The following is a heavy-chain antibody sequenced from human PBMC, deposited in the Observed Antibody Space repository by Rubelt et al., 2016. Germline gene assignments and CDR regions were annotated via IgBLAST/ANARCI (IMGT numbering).Heavy chain of an antibody. CDR3: ARRNGYSSGWYSIRGAFDI. CDR1: GGSFSGYY. D-gene: IGHD6-19*01. J-gene: IGHJ3*02. V-gene: IGHV4-34*02. CDR2: INLGGSS. Sequence: QVQLQQGGAGLLKPSETLSLTCAVYGGSFSGYYWSWIRQPPGKGLEWIGEINLGGSSNYNPSLKSRVTISVDTSKNQFSLKLSSVTAADTAVYYCARRNGYSSGWYSIRGAFDIWGQGTMVTVSS.